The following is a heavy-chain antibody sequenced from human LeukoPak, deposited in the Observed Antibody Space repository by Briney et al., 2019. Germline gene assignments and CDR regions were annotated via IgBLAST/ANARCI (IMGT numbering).Heavy chain of an antibody. V-gene: IGHV4-61*02. J-gene: IGHJ4*02. CDR1: GGSISSGNYY. CDR2: IYTSGST. Sequence: SETLSLTCTVSGGSISSGNYYWAWIRQRAGKGLEWIGRIYTSGSTNYNPSLKSRVTISVDTSKNQFSLKLSSVTAADTAVYYCARALAPSIAARPGDYWGQGTLVTVSS. CDR3: ARALAPSIAARPGDY. D-gene: IGHD6-6*01.